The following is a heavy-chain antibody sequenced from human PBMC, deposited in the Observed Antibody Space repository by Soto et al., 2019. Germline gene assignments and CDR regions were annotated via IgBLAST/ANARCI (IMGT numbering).Heavy chain of an antibody. Sequence: EVQVLESGGGLVQPGGSLRLSCAASGFTFSSYAMSWVRQAPGKGLEWVSAISGSGGSTYYADSVKGRLTISRDNSKNTLYRQMNRLRAEDTAVYYCARGTYSGVFDYWGQGTLVTVSS. CDR2: ISGSGGST. CDR3: ARGTYSGVFDY. CDR1: GFTFSSYA. J-gene: IGHJ4*02. D-gene: IGHD1-26*01. V-gene: IGHV3-23*01.